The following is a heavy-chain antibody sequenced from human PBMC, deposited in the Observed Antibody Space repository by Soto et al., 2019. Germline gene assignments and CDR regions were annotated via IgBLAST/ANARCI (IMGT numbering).Heavy chain of an antibody. CDR2: ISKNGGEN. J-gene: IGHJ5*02. CDR3: ARDCLDKASNWFDP. V-gene: IGHV3-30-3*01. Sequence: QVQLVESGGGVVQPGRSLRLSCAASGFTFRSYTIHWVRQAPGKGLEWVAMISKNGGENHYADSVKGRFTISRDNARNTVYLQMNSLRAEDTAVYHCARDCLDKASNWFDPWGQGTLVTVSS. CDR1: GFTFRSYT. D-gene: IGHD2-21*01.